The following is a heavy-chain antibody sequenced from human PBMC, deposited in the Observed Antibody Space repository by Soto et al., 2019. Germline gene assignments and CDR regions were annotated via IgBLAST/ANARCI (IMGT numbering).Heavy chain of an antibody. CDR3: AKDLIAAAKVGGGSQYYYYGMDV. V-gene: IGHV3-9*01. CDR1: GVSGFTFSKYA. CDR2: ISWNSGSI. Sequence: PGGSLRLSCAASGVSGFTFSKYAMSWVRQAPGKGLEWVSGISWNSGSIGYADSMKGRFTISRDNAKNSLYLQMNSLRAEDTAVYYCAKDLIAAAKVGGGSQYYYYGMDVWGQGTTVTVSS. J-gene: IGHJ6*02. D-gene: IGHD6-13*01.